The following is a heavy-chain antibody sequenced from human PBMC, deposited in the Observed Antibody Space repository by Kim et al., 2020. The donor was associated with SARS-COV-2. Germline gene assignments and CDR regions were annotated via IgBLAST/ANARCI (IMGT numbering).Heavy chain of an antibody. Sequence: SVKVSCKASGGTFSSYAISWVRQAPGQGLEWMGGIIPIFGTANYAQKFQGRVTTTADESTSTAYMELSSLRSEDTAVYYCARVGRICGGDCYRDYYFDYWGQETLVTVSS. J-gene: IGHJ4*02. CDR1: GGTFSSYA. D-gene: IGHD2-21*02. CDR3: ARVGRICGGDCYRDYYFDY. V-gene: IGHV1-69*13. CDR2: IIPIFGTA.